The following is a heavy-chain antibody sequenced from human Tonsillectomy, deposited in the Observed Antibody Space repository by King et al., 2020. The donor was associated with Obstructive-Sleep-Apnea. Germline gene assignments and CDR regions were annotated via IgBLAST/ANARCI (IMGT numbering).Heavy chain of an antibody. Sequence: VQLVESGGGLVQPGGSLRLSFAASGFTFSSYAMSWVRQAPGKGLGWVSAISGSGGSTYYADSVKGRFTISRDNSKNTLYLQMNSLRAEDTAVYYCAKCYDSSGYYYDYWGQGTLVTVSS. CDR3: AKCYDSSGYYYDY. D-gene: IGHD3-22*01. CDR1: GFTFSSYA. V-gene: IGHV3-23*04. CDR2: ISGSGGST. J-gene: IGHJ4*02.